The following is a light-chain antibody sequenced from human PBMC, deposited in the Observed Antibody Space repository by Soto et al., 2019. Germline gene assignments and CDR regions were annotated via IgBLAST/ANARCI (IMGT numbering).Light chain of an antibody. CDR2: GAS. V-gene: IGKV3D-20*02. J-gene: IGKJ5*01. CDR3: QQRSNWPIT. CDR1: QSVSSSY. Sequence: EIVLTQSLGTLSLSPGERAALSFRASQSVSSSYLAWYQQKPGQAPRLLIYGASSRATGIPARFSGSGSGADFTLTISSLEPEYFAVYYCQQRSNWPITFGQGTRLEIK.